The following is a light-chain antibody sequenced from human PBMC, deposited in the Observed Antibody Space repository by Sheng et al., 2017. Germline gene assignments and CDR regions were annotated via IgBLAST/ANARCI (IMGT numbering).Light chain of an antibody. J-gene: IGKJ3*01. Sequence: EIVLTQSPGTLSLSPGERATLSCRASQSVSSSYLAWYQQKPGQAPRLLIYGAFKRATGTPDRFSGSGSGTDFTLTISRLEPEDFAVFYCQQYGSSPFTFGPGTKVDIK. CDR2: GAF. CDR3: QQYGSSPFT. CDR1: QSVSSSY. V-gene: IGKV3-20*01.